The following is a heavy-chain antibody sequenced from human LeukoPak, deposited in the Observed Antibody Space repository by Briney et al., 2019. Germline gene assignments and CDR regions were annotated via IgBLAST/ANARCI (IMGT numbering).Heavy chain of an antibody. V-gene: IGHV1-2*02. Sequence: GASVKVSCKASGYTFTSYDINWVRQATGQGLEWMGWINPNSGGTNYAQKFQGRVTMTRDTSISTAYMELSRLRSDDTAVYYCARDTAYGSGTDYWGQGTLVTVSS. CDR1: GYTFTSYD. CDR3: ARDTAYGSGTDY. CDR2: INPNSGGT. D-gene: IGHD3-10*01. J-gene: IGHJ4*02.